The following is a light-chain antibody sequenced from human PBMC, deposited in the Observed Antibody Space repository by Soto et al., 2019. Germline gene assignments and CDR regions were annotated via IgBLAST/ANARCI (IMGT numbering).Light chain of an antibody. CDR1: QSISSY. V-gene: IGKV1-39*01. J-gene: IGKJ1*01. CDR3: QQLNGSPWT. CDR2: GAS. Sequence: DIEMTQSPSSLSSSVGDIFTITCRASQSISSYLNWYQQKPGTAPKLLIYGASTLQSGVPSRFSGSRSGTDYTLTIGSLQPEDFATYYCQQLNGSPWTFGQGTKVDIK.